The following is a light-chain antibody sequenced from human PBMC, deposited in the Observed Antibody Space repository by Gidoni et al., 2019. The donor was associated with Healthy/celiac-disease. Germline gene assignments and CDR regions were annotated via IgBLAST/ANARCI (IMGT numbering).Light chain of an antibody. CDR2: DAS. V-gene: IGKV3-11*01. CDR1: QSVSSY. J-gene: IGKJ4*01. CDR3: QQRSNWPLT. Sequence: VLTQSPATLSWSPGERATLSCRASQSVSSYLAWYQQKPGQAPRLLIYDASNRATGIPARFSGSGSGTDFTLTISSLEPEDFAVYYCQQRSNWPLTFGGGTKVEIK.